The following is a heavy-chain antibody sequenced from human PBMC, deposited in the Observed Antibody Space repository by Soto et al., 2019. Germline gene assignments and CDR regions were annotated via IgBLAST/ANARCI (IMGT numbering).Heavy chain of an antibody. Sequence: QITLKESGPTLVKPTQTLTLTCTFSGFTLSTSEVGVGWIRQPPGKALEWLAVIYWDDTKHYSPSLKSRLTITKDTSKNQVVLTMTNMDPVDIATYYCAHKGYGDYPFDYWGQGTLVTVS. CDR2: IYWDDTK. D-gene: IGHD4-17*01. V-gene: IGHV2-5*02. CDR1: GFTLSTSEVG. J-gene: IGHJ4*02. CDR3: AHKGYGDYPFDY.